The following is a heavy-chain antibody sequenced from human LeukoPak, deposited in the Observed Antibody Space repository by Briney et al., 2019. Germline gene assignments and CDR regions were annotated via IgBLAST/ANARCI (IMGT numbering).Heavy chain of an antibody. V-gene: IGHV3-23*01. CDR2: ISGSGGST. J-gene: IGHJ4*02. Sequence: GGSLGLSCAASGFTFSSYAMSWVRQAPGKGLEWVSAISGSGGSTYYADSVKGRFTISRDNSKNTLYLQMNSLRAEDTAVYYCAKVRRDIVVVVAATLLDYWGQGTLVTVSS. CDR1: GFTFSSYA. CDR3: AKVRRDIVVVVAATLLDY. D-gene: IGHD2-15*01.